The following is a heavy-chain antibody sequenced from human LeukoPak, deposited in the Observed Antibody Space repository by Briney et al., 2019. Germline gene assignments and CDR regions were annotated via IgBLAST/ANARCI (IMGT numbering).Heavy chain of an antibody. CDR1: GGSFSGYY. J-gene: IGHJ5*02. CDR3: ARSPVWRWSSTRFDP. V-gene: IGHV4-34*01. CDR2: INHSGST. Sequence: PSETLSLTCAVYGGSFSGYYWSWIRQPPGKGLEWIGEINHSGSTNYNPSLKSRVTISVDTSKNQFSLKLSSVTAADTAVYYCARSPVWRWSSTRFDPWGQGTLVTVSS. D-gene: IGHD3-16*01.